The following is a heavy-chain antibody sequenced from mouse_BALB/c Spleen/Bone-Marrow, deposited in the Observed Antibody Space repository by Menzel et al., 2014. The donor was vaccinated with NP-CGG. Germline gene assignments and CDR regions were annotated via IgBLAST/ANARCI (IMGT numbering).Heavy chain of an antibody. J-gene: IGHJ4*01. CDR1: GYSITSGYS. Sequence: VQLQQSGPDLVKPSQSLSLTCTVTGYSITSGYSCHWIRQFPGNKLEWMGYIRYSGSTNYNPSLKSRISITRDTSKNHFFLQLNSVTTEDTATYYCARRGDYYGNYADYWGQGTSVTVSS. CDR2: IRYSGST. D-gene: IGHD2-1*01. CDR3: ARRGDYYGNYADY. V-gene: IGHV3-1*02.